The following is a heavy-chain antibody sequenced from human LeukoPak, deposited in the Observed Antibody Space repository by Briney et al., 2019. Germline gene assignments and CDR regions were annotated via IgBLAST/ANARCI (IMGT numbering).Heavy chain of an antibody. Sequence: GRSLRLSCAASGFTFSSYGMHWVRQAPGKGLEWVAVISYDGSNKYYADSVKGRFTISRDNSKNTLYLQMSSLRAEDTAVYYCARGDLWFGELLDYWGQGTLVTVSS. J-gene: IGHJ4*02. CDR3: ARGDLWFGELLDY. D-gene: IGHD3-10*01. V-gene: IGHV3-30*03. CDR2: ISYDGSNK. CDR1: GFTFSSYG.